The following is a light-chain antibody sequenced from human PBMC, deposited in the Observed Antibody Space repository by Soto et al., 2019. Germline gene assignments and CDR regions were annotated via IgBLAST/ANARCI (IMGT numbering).Light chain of an antibody. Sequence: EIVLTQSPDTLSFSPGEKATLSCRASQTIPRNFLAWFQQKPGQAPRLLIYGSSNRPSGIPDRFSGGGSRTDFTLTISRLEPDDFAVYYCQKYGSFWTFGQGTKVEIK. J-gene: IGKJ1*01. CDR1: QTIPRNF. CDR3: QKYGSFWT. CDR2: GSS. V-gene: IGKV3-20*01.